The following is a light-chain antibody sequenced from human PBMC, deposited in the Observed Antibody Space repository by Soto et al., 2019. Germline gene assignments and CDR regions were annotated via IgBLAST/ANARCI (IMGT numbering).Light chain of an antibody. V-gene: IGLV2-14*01. CDR3: SSYTSSSTLDYV. Sequence: QSALTQPASVSGSPGQSITISCTGTSSDVGGYNYVSWYQQHPGKAPKIMIYDVSNRPSGVSNRFSGSKSGNTATLTITELQAEDEADYYCSSYTSSSTLDYVFGTGTKVTVL. CDR1: SSDVGGYNY. J-gene: IGLJ1*01. CDR2: DVS.